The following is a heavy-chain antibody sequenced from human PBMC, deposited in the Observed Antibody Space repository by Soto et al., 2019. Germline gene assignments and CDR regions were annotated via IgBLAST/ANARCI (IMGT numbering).Heavy chain of an antibody. J-gene: IGHJ4*02. D-gene: IGHD5-12*01. CDR1: GGSISSSNYY. CDR2: IHYNGNT. V-gene: IGHV4-61*03. CDR3: AREGNLGRWLQPLDF. Sequence: SETLSLTCSVSGGSISSSNYYWAWIRQPPGKGLEWIGNIHYNGNTKYSPSLKTRVTLSVDTSKNHFSLRLISVTAADTAIYFCAREGNLGRWLQPLDFWGQGTLVTVSS.